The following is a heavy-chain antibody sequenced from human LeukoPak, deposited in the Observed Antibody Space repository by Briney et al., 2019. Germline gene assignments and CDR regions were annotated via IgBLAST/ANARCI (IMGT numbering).Heavy chain of an antibody. Sequence: PGGSLRLSCAASGFTFSSYGMHWVRQAPGKGLEWVSVIYSGGSTYYADSVKGRFTISRDNSKNTLYLQMNSLRAEDTAVYYCAAFYGDYSNPIDYWGQGTLVTVSS. CDR3: AAFYGDYSNPIDY. CDR1: GFTFSSYG. CDR2: IYSGGST. V-gene: IGHV3-53*01. J-gene: IGHJ4*02. D-gene: IGHD4-11*01.